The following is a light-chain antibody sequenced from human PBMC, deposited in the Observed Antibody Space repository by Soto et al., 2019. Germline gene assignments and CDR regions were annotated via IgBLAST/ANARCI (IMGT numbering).Light chain of an antibody. J-gene: IGKJ2*01. V-gene: IGKV1-5*03. Sequence: DIQMTQSPSALSASVGDRVTITCRASESASKWVAWYQQKPGRSPTLLIYKASTLQSGVPSRFSGSGSGTEFTLTISSLQPDDFATYYCQQYNSYYTFGQGTKVDIK. CDR2: KAS. CDR3: QQYNSYYT. CDR1: ESASKW.